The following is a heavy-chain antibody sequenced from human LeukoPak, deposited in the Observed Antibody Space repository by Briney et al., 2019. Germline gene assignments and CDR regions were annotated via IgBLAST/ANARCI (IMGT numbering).Heavy chain of an antibody. Sequence: ASVKVSCKASGYTFTSYGISWVRQAPGQGLELMGWISAYTSNTNYAQKFQGRVTMTTDTSTNTGYMELRRLRSDDTAVYYCARELSFGGSYPCDYWGQGTLVTVSS. J-gene: IGHJ4*02. CDR1: GYTFTSYG. CDR3: ARELSFGGSYPCDY. V-gene: IGHV1-18*01. CDR2: ISAYTSNT. D-gene: IGHD1-26*01.